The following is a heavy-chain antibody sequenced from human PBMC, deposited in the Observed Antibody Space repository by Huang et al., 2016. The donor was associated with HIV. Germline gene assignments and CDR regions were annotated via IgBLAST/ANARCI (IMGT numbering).Heavy chain of an antibody. V-gene: IGHV1-24*01. D-gene: IGHD2-21*01. Sequence: QVQLVQSGAEVKKPGASVTVSGKVSGYTLNELSIHWVRQAPGKGVEWMGGFAPEHGETIYAQNFQGRVTITEDTSTDTDYMELHSLRPEDTAVYYCAAGYDTYYDIWGQGTMVIASS. CDR3: AAGYDTYYDI. CDR1: GYTLNELS. CDR2: FAPEHGET. J-gene: IGHJ3*02.